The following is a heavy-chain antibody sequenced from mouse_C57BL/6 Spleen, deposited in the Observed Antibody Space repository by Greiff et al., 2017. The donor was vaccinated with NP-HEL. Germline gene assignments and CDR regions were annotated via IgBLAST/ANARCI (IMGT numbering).Heavy chain of an antibody. D-gene: IGHD2-4*01. CDR3: ARSGDSDYDDAMDY. CDR2: IYPRSGNT. V-gene: IGHV1-81*01. CDR1: GYTFTSYG. Sequence: VQLQQSGAELARPGASVKLSCKASGYTFTSYGISWVKQRTGQGLEWIGEIYPRSGNTYYNEKFKGKATLTADKSSSTAYMELRSLTSEDSAVYFCARSGDSDYDDAMDYWGQGTSVTVSS. J-gene: IGHJ4*01.